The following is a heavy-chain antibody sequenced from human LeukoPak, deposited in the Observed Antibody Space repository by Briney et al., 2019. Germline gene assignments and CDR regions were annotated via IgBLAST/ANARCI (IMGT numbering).Heavy chain of an antibody. CDR2: IKEDGGEK. J-gene: IGHJ6*03. Sequence: TGGSLRLSCVASGFSFSNYWMTWVRQAPGKGLEWVANIKEDGGEKYYVDSVKGRFTISRDNTKNSLYLQMNSLRVEDTAVYYCARSSDDGDALDYYYMDVWGKGITVTVSS. CDR3: ARSSDDGDALDYYYMDV. CDR1: GFSFSNYW. D-gene: IGHD3-10*01. V-gene: IGHV3-7*01.